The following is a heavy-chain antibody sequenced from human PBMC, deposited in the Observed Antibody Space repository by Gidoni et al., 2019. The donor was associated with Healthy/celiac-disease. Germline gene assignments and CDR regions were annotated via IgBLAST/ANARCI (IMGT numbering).Heavy chain of an antibody. J-gene: IGHJ6*02. CDR2: INHSGST. V-gene: IGHV4-34*01. CDR3: ARRRAYRAYYYGMDV. Sequence: QVQLQQWGAGLLKPSETLSLTCAVYGGSFSGYYWSWIRQPPGKGLEWIGEINHSGSTNYNPSLKSLVTISVDTSNNQFSLKLSSVTAADTAVYYCARRRAYRAYYYGMDVWGQGTTVTVSS. CDR1: GGSFSGYY.